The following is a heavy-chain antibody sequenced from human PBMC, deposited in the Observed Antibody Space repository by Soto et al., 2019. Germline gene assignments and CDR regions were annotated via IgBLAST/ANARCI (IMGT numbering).Heavy chain of an antibody. CDR2: IIPIFGTA. CDR3: ASQLTGDYYYYGMDV. V-gene: IGHV1-69*05. CDR1: GGTFSSYA. D-gene: IGHD7-27*01. Sequence: QVQLVQSGAEVKKPGSSVKVSCKASGGTFSSYAISWVRQAPGQGLEWVGGIIPIFGTADYAQKFQGRVTXTXXXPXXTAYMELSSLRSEDTAVYYCASQLTGDYYYYGMDVWGQGTTVTVSS. J-gene: IGHJ6*02.